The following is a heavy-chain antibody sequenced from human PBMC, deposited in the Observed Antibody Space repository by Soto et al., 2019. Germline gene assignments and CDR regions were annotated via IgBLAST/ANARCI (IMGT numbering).Heavy chain of an antibody. CDR3: AKVSRGSTSSRVDYYYGMDV. CDR1: GFTFSSYA. D-gene: IGHD2-2*01. J-gene: IGHJ6*02. Sequence: QTGGSLRLSCAASGFTFSSYAMCWVRQAPGKXLEWVSAISGSGGSTYYADSVKGRFTISRDNSKNTLYLQMNSLRAEDTAVYYCAKVSRGSTSSRVDYYYGMDVWGQGTTVTVSS. CDR2: ISGSGGST. V-gene: IGHV3-23*01.